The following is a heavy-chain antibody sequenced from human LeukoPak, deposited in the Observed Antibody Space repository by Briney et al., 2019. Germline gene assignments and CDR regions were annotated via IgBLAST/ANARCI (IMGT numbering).Heavy chain of an antibody. V-gene: IGHV4-34*01. D-gene: IGHD2-2*01. CDR2: INHRGTT. CDR3: ARGAFHTSSVWFDP. CDR1: GESFSHYY. Sequence: SETLSLTCAVSGESFSHYYWSWLRQTPGKGLEWIGEINHRGTTNYNPSLKSRVAISIDTSRNQFSLEVTSVTAADTAVFYCARGAFHTSSVWFDPWGQGTLVTVSS. J-gene: IGHJ5*02.